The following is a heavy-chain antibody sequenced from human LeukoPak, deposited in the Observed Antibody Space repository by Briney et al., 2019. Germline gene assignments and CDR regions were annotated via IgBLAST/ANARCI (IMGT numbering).Heavy chain of an antibody. J-gene: IGHJ6*02. CDR1: GGSFSGYY. V-gene: IGHV4-34*01. D-gene: IGHD2-2*01. CDR2: INHSGST. CDR3: ARGYQLLSGYYYYYYGMDV. Sequence: PSETLSLTCAVYGGSFSGYYWSWIRQPPGKGLEWIGEINHSGSTSYNPSLKSRVTISVDTSKNQFSLKLSSVTAADTAVYYCARGYQLLSGYYYYYYGMDVWGQGTTVTVSS.